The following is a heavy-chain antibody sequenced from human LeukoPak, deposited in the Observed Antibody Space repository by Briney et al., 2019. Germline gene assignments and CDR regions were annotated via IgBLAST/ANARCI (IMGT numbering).Heavy chain of an antibody. V-gene: IGHV3-64*01. J-gene: IGHJ6*03. CDR2: ISSNGGST. D-gene: IGHD5-18*01. CDR1: GFTFSSYA. Sequence: GGSLRLSCAASGFTFSSYAMHWVRQAPGKGLEYVSAISSNGGSTYYANSVKGRFTISRDNSKNTLYLQMGSLRAEDMAVYYCARGGIPGPYYYYYMDVWGKGTTVTVSS. CDR3: ARGGIPGPYYYYYMDV.